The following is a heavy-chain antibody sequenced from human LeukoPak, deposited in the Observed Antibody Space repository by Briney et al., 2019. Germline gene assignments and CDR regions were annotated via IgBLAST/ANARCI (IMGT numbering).Heavy chain of an antibody. V-gene: IGHV3-74*01. Sequence: HPGRSLRLSCAASGFALSNYWMPWVRQAPGKGLVWVSHITSDGSGTSYADSVKGRFTISRDIPKNTLYLQMNSLRAEDTAVYYCARDGILGSHDYWGQGTLVTVSS. CDR1: GFALSNYW. CDR3: ARDGILGSHDY. J-gene: IGHJ4*02. CDR2: ITSDGSGT. D-gene: IGHD2-15*01.